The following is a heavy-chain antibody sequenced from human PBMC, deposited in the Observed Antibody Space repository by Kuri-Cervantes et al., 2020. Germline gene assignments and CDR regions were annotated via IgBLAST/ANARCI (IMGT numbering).Heavy chain of an antibody. Sequence: SVKVSCKASGGTFSSYAISWVRQAPGQGLEWMGGIIPIFGTANYAQKFQGRVTITADKSTSTAYMELRSLRSDDTAVYYCARTRDSGYDSPLFDYWGQGTLVTVSS. CDR1: GGTFSSYA. J-gene: IGHJ4*02. CDR3: ARTRDSGYDSPLFDY. D-gene: IGHD5-12*01. V-gene: IGHV1-69*06. CDR2: IIPIFGTA.